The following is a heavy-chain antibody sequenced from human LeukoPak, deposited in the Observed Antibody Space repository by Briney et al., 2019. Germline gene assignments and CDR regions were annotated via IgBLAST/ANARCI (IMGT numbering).Heavy chain of an antibody. CDR1: GGTFSSYA. D-gene: IGHD2-2*01. V-gene: IGHV1-69*06. CDR3: ARHDCSSTSCRIDH. CDR2: VIPIFGTA. Sequence: SVKVSCKASGGTFSSYAISWVRQAPGRGLEWMGGVIPIFGTANYAQKFQGRVTITADKSTSTAYMELSSLRSEDTAVYYCARHDCSSTSCRIDHWGQGALVTVSS. J-gene: IGHJ4*02.